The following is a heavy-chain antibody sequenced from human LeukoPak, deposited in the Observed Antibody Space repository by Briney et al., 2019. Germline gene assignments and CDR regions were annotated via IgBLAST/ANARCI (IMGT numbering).Heavy chain of an antibody. Sequence: PGESLRLSCAASGFTSSAYDMHWVRQITGGGLEWVSTSGTVGDTFYSDSVKGRFTISRENAKNSVHLQMNSLRVEDSAIYFCVRAAMPYIINGRRFDYWGQGPLVTVSS. CDR2: SGTVGDT. V-gene: IGHV3-13*04. D-gene: IGHD2-2*01. J-gene: IGHJ4*02. CDR3: VRAAMPYIINGRRFDY. CDR1: GFTSSAYD.